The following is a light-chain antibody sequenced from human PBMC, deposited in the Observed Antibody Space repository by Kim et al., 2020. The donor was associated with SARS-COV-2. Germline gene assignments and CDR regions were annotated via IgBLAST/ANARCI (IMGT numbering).Light chain of an antibody. J-gene: IGLJ3*02. CDR3: CSYTSSNWV. V-gene: IGLV2-14*03. Sequence: QSALTQPASVSGSPGQSITISCTGTNSDVGDYKYVSWYQQHPGKAPKLMIYDVSNRPSGVSSRFSGSKSGNAASLTISGLQAEDEADYYCCSYTSSNWVFGGGTQLTVL. CDR2: DVS. CDR1: NSDVGDYKY.